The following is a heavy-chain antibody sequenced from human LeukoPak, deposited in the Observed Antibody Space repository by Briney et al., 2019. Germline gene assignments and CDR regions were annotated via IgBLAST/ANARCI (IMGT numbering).Heavy chain of an antibody. D-gene: IGHD2-8*02. CDR1: GGSISSYY. V-gene: IGHV4-59*12. Sequence: SETLSLTCTVSGGSISSYYWNWIRQPPGKGLEWIGYIYYTGSTNYNPSLKSRVTISVDTSKNQFSLKLSSVTAADTAVYYCARDYGWSSSGVQWAMDVWGKGTTVTVSS. J-gene: IGHJ6*04. CDR2: IYYTGST. CDR3: ARDYGWSSSGVQWAMDV.